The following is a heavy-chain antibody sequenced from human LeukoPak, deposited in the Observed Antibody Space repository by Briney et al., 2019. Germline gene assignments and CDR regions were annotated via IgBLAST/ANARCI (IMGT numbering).Heavy chain of an antibody. V-gene: IGHV3-21*01. CDR2: ISSTSSYI. CDR3: ARRAVADIIPYYYYYMDV. CDR1: GFIFNSHS. Sequence: GGSLRLSCAASGFIFNSHSMNWVRQAPGKGLEWVSSISSTSSYIYYADSVKGRFTISRDNAKNSLYLQMNSLRAEDTAVYYCARRAVADIIPYYYYYMDVWGKGTTVTVSS. D-gene: IGHD6-19*01. J-gene: IGHJ6*03.